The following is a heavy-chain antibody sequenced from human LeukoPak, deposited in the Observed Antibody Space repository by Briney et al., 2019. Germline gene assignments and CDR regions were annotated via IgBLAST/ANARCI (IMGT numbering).Heavy chain of an antibody. V-gene: IGHV3-73*01. CDR1: GFTFSGYA. D-gene: IGHD1-26*01. J-gene: IGHJ3*02. Sequence: GGSLRLSCAASGFTFSGYAMHWVRQASGKGLEWVGRIRSKANSYESAYAASVQGRFTISRDDSKNTAYLQMNSLKTEDTAVYCCTRLLEWELQTLDAFDIWGQGTMVTVSS. CDR3: TRLLEWELQTLDAFDI. CDR2: IRSKANSYES.